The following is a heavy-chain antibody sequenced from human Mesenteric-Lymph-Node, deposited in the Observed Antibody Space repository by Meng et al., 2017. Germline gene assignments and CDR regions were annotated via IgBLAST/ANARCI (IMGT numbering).Heavy chain of an antibody. J-gene: IGHJ3*02. CDR2: LSGSGYTT. V-gene: IGHV3-23*01. Sequence: ETLSLTCAASGFTFSIYAIHWVRQAPGKGLECVSGLSGSGYTTHYADSVKGRFTISRDNSKNTLYVQMNSLRAEDTAVYYCARESERGAFDIWGQGTMVTVSS. D-gene: IGHD3-10*01. CDR1: GFTFSIYA. CDR3: ARESERGAFDI.